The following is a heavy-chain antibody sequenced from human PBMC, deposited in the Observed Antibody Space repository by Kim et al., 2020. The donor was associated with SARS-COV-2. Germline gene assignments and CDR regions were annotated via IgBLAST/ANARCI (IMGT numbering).Heavy chain of an antibody. Sequence: PDSVKGRCTISRDNSKNTLYLQMNSLRAEDTAVYYCAKGALMIFGGVYPWGQGTLVTVSS. D-gene: IGHD3-3*01. CDR3: AKGALMIFGGVYP. J-gene: IGHJ5*02. V-gene: IGHV3-23*01.